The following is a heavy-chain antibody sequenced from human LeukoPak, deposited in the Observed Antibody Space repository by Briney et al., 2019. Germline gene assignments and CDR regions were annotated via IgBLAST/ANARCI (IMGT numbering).Heavy chain of an antibody. CDR2: INSDGNNA. D-gene: IGHD2-8*01. CDR1: GFTFNNYW. Sequence: GSLRLSCAASGFTFNNYWMHWVRQGPGKGLVWVSGINSDGNNAKYADSVKGRFTISRDNAKNTVYLQMNCLRVEDTAMYYCARGEGDCTNGVCYFDNWGQGTLVTVSS. CDR3: ARGEGDCTNGVCYFDN. J-gene: IGHJ4*02. V-gene: IGHV3-74*01.